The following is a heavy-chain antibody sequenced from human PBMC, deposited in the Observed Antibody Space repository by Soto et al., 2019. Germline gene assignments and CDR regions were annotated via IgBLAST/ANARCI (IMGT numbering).Heavy chain of an antibody. D-gene: IGHD3-10*01. CDR1: GGSISSSSYY. CDR3: ARPFGFYYYYGMDV. J-gene: IGHJ6*02. CDR2: IYYSGST. Sequence: XATLSLTCTVSGGSISSSSYYGGWIRQPPGKGLEWIGSIYYSGSTYYNPSLKSRVTISVDTSKNQFSLKLSSVTAADTAVYYCARPFGFYYYYGMDVWGQRTTVTVSS. V-gene: IGHV4-39*01.